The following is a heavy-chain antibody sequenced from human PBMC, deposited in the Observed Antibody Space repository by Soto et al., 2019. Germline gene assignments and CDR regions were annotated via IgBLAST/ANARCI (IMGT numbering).Heavy chain of an antibody. J-gene: IGHJ3*01. CDR2: IYYSGST. CDR1: GGSISSGGYY. CDR3: ARGRDIVVVPSNGSRNDAFSF. Sequence: SETLSLTCTVSGGSISSGGYYWSWIRQHPGKGLEWIGYIYYSGSTYYNPSLKSRVTISVDTSKNQFSLKLRSVTAADTAVYYCARGRDIVVVPSNGSRNDAFSFWGQGTMDPV. V-gene: IGHV4-31*03. D-gene: IGHD2-2*01.